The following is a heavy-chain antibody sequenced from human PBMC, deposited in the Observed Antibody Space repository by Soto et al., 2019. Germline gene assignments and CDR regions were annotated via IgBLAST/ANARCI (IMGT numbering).Heavy chain of an antibody. J-gene: IGHJ3*02. CDR3: AKRLGLLWFGELEHDAFDS. CDR2: ISGSGGST. V-gene: IGHV3-23*01. D-gene: IGHD3-10*01. Sequence: EVQLLESGGGLVQPGGSLRLSCAASGFTFSSYAMSWVRQAPGKGLEWVSAISGSGGSTYYADSVKGRFTISRDNSKNTLYLQMNSLRAEDTAVYYCAKRLGLLWFGELEHDAFDSWGQGTMVTVSS. CDR1: GFTFSSYA.